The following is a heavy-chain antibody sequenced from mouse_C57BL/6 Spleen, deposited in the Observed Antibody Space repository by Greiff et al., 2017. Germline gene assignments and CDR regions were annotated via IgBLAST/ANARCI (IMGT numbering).Heavy chain of an antibody. J-gene: IGHJ2*01. CDR2: IYPGDGDT. D-gene: IGHD2-1*01. CDR3: ARGGAYGNPFDY. CDR1: GYAFSSYW. Sequence: QVQLQQSGAELVKPGASVKISCKASGYAFSSYWMNWVKQRPGKGLEWIGQIYPGDGDTNYNGKFKGKATLTADKSSSTAYMQLSSLTSEDSAVYFCARGGAYGNPFDYWGQGTTLTVS. V-gene: IGHV1-80*01.